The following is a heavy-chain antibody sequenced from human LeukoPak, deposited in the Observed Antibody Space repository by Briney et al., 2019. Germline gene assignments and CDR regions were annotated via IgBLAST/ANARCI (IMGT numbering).Heavy chain of an antibody. CDR1: GFTFSSYA. D-gene: IGHD6-19*01. CDR2: ISYDGSNK. Sequence: PGGSLRLSCAASGFTFSSYAMHWVRQAPGKGLEWVAVISYDGSNKYYADSVKGRFTIPRDNSKNTLYLQMNSLRAEDTAVYYCAREKVTVADPYYFDYWGQGTLVTVSS. J-gene: IGHJ4*02. V-gene: IGHV3-30-3*01. CDR3: AREKVTVADPYYFDY.